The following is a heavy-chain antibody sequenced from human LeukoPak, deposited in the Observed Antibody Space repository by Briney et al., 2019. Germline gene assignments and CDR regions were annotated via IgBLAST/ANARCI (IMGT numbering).Heavy chain of an antibody. D-gene: IGHD2-2*01. V-gene: IGHV1-69*06. Sequence: AVKVSCKASGGTFSSYDISWVRQAPGQGLEWMGGIMPISGTANYAQKFQGRVTITADKPTNTAYMELSSLRSEDTAVYYCASGRTDIVVVPATLRNYYFDYWGQGTLVTVSS. CDR2: IMPISGTA. CDR1: GGTFSSYD. CDR3: ASGRTDIVVVPATLRNYYFDY. J-gene: IGHJ4*02.